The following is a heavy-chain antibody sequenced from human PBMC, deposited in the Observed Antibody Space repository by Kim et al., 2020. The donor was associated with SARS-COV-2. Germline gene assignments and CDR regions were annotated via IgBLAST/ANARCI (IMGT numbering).Heavy chain of an antibody. CDR3: AKRGGTYTLGAMDV. V-gene: IGHV3-23*01. CDR2: IIDSGAYT. D-gene: IGHD1-26*01. CDR1: RFTFSSYA. Sequence: GGSLRLSCAASRFTFSSYAMSWVRPAPGKGLEWVSTIIDSGAYTYYADSVQGRFTISRDNSKNTQYLQMNSLRAEDTALYYCAKRGGTYTLGAMDVWGQGTTVTVSS. J-gene: IGHJ6*02.